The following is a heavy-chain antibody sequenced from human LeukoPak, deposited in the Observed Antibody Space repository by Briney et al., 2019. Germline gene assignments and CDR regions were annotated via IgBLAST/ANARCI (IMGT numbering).Heavy chain of an antibody. CDR2: IDYSGSP. V-gene: IGHV4-39*01. CDR1: GGSVSNSNYC. CDR3: AVRSGYAFDY. D-gene: IGHD5-12*01. Sequence: SEALSLTCTVSGGSVSNSNYCWGWIRQPPGKQLEWIGSIDYSGSPLYNPSLKSRVTISVDTSKNQFSLKLSSVTAADTAVYYCAVRSGYAFDYWGQGTLVTVSS. J-gene: IGHJ4*02.